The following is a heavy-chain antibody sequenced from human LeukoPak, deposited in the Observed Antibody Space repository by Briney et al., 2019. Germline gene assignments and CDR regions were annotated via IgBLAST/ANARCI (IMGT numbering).Heavy chain of an antibody. CDR1: GGSISSFY. Sequence: SETLSLTCAVSGGSISSFYWSWIRQPPGKGREWIGYIYYSGSTNYNSSLKSRVTFSIDTSKNQFSLKLSSVTAADTAVYYCARLSCSYYGMDVWGQGTTVTVSS. CDR3: ARLSCSYYGMDV. D-gene: IGHD2-15*01. V-gene: IGHV4-59*08. J-gene: IGHJ6*02. CDR2: IYYSGST.